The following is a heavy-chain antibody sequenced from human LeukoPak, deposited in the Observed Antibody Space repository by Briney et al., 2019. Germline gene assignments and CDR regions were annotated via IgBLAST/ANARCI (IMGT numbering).Heavy chain of an antibody. J-gene: IGHJ3*02. D-gene: IGHD2-2*01. CDR2: IYPGDSDT. CDR3: ASSVVPAARDAFDI. Sequence: GESLRISCKGFGYTFTKYWIGWVRQMPGKGLEWMGIIYPGDSDTRYSPSFQGQVTISADKSISTAYLQWSSLKASDTAMYYCASSVVPAARDAFDIWGQGTMVTVSS. CDR1: GYTFTKYW. V-gene: IGHV5-51*01.